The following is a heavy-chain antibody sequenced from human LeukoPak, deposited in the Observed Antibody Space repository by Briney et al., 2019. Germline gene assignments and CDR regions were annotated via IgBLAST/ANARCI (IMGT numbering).Heavy chain of an antibody. J-gene: IGHJ5*02. CDR2: IYHSGST. D-gene: IGHD3-10*01. Sequence: SQTLSLTCAVSGGSISSGGYSWSWIRQPPGKGLEWIGYIYHSGSTYYNPSLKSRVTISVDRSKNQFSLKLSSVTAADTAVYYCARGATARRGGWFDPWGQGTLVTVSS. CDR1: GGSISSGGYS. CDR3: ARGATARRGGWFDP. V-gene: IGHV4-30-2*01.